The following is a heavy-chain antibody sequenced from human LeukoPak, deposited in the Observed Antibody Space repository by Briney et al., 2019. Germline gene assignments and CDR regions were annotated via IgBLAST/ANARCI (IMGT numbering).Heavy chain of an antibody. Sequence: RPGRSLRLSCAAYALTFRRNSMSWVPQAPRKGLECVSAIRGSGDRTYYADPGRGRSTISRDNSKDTLNLKRNSLRAEDTAVYYGAKRSPDVDTGYFDYWGQGTLVTVSS. D-gene: IGHD3/OR15-3a*01. V-gene: IGHV3-23*01. J-gene: IGHJ4*02. CDR2: IRGSGDRT. CDR3: AKRSPDVDTGYFDY. CDR1: ALTFRRNS.